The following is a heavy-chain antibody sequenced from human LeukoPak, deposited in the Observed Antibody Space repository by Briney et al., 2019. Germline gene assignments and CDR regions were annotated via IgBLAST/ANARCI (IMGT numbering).Heavy chain of an antibody. Sequence: PSETLSLTCTVSGGSISSYYWSWIRQPPGKGLEWIGYIYYSGSTSYNPSLKSRVTISVDTSKNQFSLNLNSVTAADTAVYYCARAPELYYSDCWGQGTLVTVSS. CDR1: GGSISSYY. J-gene: IGHJ4*02. CDR2: IYYSGST. V-gene: IGHV4-59*01. D-gene: IGHD3-10*01. CDR3: ARAPELYYSDC.